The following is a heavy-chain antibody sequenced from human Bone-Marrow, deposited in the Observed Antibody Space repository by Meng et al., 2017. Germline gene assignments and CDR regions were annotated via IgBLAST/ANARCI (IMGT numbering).Heavy chain of an antibody. CDR2: IIPIFGTA. V-gene: IGHV1-69*05. CDR3: AGKTYSSGWGEYFQH. Sequence: VQMVQSGAEWKKPGASVKVAGKASGHTFTSYGISWVRQAPGQGLEWMGGIIPIFGTANYAQKFQGRVTITTDESTSTAYMELSSLRSEDTAVYYCAGKTYSSGWGEYFQHWGQGTLVTVSS. J-gene: IGHJ1*01. CDR1: GHTFTSYG. D-gene: IGHD6-19*01.